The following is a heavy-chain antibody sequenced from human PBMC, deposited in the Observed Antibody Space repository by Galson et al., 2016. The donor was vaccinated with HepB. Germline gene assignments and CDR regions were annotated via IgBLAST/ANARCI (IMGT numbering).Heavy chain of an antibody. CDR1: GFTFTDYW. J-gene: IGHJ6*02. CDR2: INTGRTGT. CDR3: ARDIESPNYYGLDL. V-gene: IGHV3-74*01. Sequence: SLRLSCEASGFTFTDYWMHWVRQAPGQGLVWIARINTGRTGTNYAEFARGRLTITRDNAKSTVYLQMSRLRAEDTAVDLCARDIESPNYYGLDLWGQGTTVTVSS. D-gene: IGHD5-24*01.